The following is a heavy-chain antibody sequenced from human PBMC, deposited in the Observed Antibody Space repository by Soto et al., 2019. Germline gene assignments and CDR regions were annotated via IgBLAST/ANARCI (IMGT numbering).Heavy chain of an antibody. D-gene: IGHD3-3*01. Sequence: XSVKVSCKASGYTFTCYYMHWVRQAPGQGLEWMGWINPNSGGTNYAQKFQGRVTMTRDTSISTAYMELSRLRSDDTAVYYCARGGSSFTIFGVVQYGMDVWGQGTTVTVS. CDR3: ARGGSSFTIFGVVQYGMDV. J-gene: IGHJ6*02. V-gene: IGHV1-2*02. CDR1: GYTFTCYY. CDR2: INPNSGGT.